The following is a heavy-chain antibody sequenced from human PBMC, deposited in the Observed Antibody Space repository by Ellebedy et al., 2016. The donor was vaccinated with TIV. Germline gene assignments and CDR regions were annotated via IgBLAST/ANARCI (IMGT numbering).Heavy chain of an antibody. CDR2: IYSGGGT. Sequence: GESLKISCAASGITVSTNYMSWVRQAPGRGLEWVSIIYSGGGTYYADSVKGRFTISRDNSKNTLYLQMNSLRAEDTAVYYCARASAGLDYWGQGTLVTVSS. D-gene: IGHD6-13*01. CDR1: GITVSTNY. CDR3: ARASAGLDY. J-gene: IGHJ4*02. V-gene: IGHV3-66*01.